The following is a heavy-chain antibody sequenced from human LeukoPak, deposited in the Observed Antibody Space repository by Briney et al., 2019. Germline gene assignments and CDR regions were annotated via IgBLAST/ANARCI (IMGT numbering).Heavy chain of an antibody. CDR1: GFTFSNYW. CDR2: INSDGSST. Sequence: GRLLRLSCAASGFTFSNYWMHWVRQAPGKGLVWVSRINSDGSSTNYADSVKGRFTISRDNAKNTLFLQMNSLRAEDTAVYYCTRDHSDSSDYYYSGDAFDIWGQGTMVTVSS. CDR3: TRDHSDSSDYYYSGDAFDI. D-gene: IGHD3-22*01. V-gene: IGHV3-74*01. J-gene: IGHJ3*02.